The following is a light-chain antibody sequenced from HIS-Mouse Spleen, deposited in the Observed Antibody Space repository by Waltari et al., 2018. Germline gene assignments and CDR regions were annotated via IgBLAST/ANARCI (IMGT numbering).Light chain of an antibody. Sequence: QSVLTQPPSASGTPVQRVTISCSGSRPNFGSNSLSLYQQLPGTAPKLLIYRNNQRPSGVPDRFSGSKSGTSASLAISGLRSEDEADYYCAAWDDSLSGPVFGGGTKLTVL. J-gene: IGLJ3*02. CDR3: AAWDDSLSGPV. V-gene: IGLV1-47*01. CDR1: RPNFGSNS. CDR2: RNN.